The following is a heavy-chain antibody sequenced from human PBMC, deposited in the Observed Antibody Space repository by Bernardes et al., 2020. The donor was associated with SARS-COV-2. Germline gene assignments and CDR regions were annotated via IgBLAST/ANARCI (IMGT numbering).Heavy chain of an antibody. Sequence: SETLSLTCTVSGGSIRSSSYYWGWIRQPPGKGLEWIGSIYYSGSTYYNPSLKSRVTISVDTSKNQFSLKLSSVTAADTAVYYCARHLPYSSSWYVIDPWGQGTLVTVSS. CDR2: IYYSGST. V-gene: IGHV4-39*01. CDR3: ARHLPYSSSWYVIDP. D-gene: IGHD6-13*01. J-gene: IGHJ5*02. CDR1: GGSIRSSSYY.